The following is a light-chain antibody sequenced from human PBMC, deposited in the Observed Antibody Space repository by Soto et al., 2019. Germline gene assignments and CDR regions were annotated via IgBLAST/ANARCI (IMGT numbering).Light chain of an antibody. CDR2: KAS. V-gene: IGKV1-5*03. J-gene: IGKJ1*01. CDR1: QTISSW. CDR3: QHYNSYSEA. Sequence: DIQMTQSPSTLSGSVGDRVTITCRASQTISSWLAWYQQKPGKAPKLLIYKASTLKSGVPSRFSGSGSGTEFTITISSLQPDDFGTYYCQHYNSYSEALGQGTKVDIK.